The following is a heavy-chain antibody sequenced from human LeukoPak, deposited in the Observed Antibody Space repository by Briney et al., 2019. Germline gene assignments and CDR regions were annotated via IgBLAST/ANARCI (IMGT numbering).Heavy chain of an antibody. CDR2: IIPIFGTA. J-gene: IGHJ4*02. CDR3: ARLRFLEWLFPGDYFDY. Sequence: SVKISCKASGGTFSSYAISWVRQAPGQGLEWMGGIIPIFGTANYAQKFQGRVTITADESTSTAYMELSSLRSEDTAVYYCARLRFLEWLFPGDYFDYWGQGTLVTVSS. CDR1: GGTFSSYA. D-gene: IGHD3-3*01. V-gene: IGHV1-69*01.